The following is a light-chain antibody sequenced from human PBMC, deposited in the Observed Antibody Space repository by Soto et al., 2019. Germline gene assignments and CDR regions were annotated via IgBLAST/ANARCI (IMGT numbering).Light chain of an antibody. V-gene: IGKV4-1*01. J-gene: IGKJ1*01. CDR3: QESRSALWGT. CDR1: QSVLYSSNNKNY. CDR2: WAS. Sequence: DIVMTQSPDSLAVSLGERATINCKSSQSVLYSSNNKNYIAWYQQKSGQPPKLLIYWASTRESGVPDRFSGGGSGTDFTLTISSLQAEDSATYYCQESRSALWGTCGQGTKVDIK.